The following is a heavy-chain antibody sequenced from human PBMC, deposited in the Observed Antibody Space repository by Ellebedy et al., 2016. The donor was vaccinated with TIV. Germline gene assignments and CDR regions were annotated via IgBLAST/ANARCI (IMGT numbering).Heavy chain of an antibody. V-gene: IGHV1-69*13. CDR3: ARSLGPSYYYGMDV. J-gene: IGHJ6*02. CDR2: IIPIFGTA. Sequence: AASVKVSCKASGGTFSSYAISWVRQAPGQGLEWMGGIIPIFGTANYAQKFQGRVTITADESTSTAYMELSSLRSEDTAVYYCARSLGPSYYYGMDVWGQGTTVTVSS. CDR1: GGTFSSYA. D-gene: IGHD3-16*01.